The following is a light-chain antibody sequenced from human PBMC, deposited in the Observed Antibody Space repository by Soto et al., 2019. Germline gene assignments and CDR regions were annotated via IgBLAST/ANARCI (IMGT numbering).Light chain of an antibody. Sequence: DIKMTQSPSSVSASVGDRVTITCRASQDISRWLAWYQQPPGKAPKLLIHDASNLQTGVPSRFSGSGSGTDFTLTITSLQPEDFGTYYCQQANSFPITFAQGTRLEI. CDR2: DAS. J-gene: IGKJ5*01. CDR1: QDISRW. V-gene: IGKV1-12*01. CDR3: QQANSFPIT.